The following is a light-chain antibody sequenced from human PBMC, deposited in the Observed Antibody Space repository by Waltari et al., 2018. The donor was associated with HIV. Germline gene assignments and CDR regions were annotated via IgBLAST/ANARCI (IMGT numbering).Light chain of an antibody. V-gene: IGLV1-40*01. J-gene: IGLJ2*01. CDR2: GNS. CDR1: SSNIRAGYD. CDR3: QSYDSNLSGL. Sequence: QSELTQPPSVSAAPGQMVTISCTGSSSNIRAGYDVHWYQQVPGRAPKVVIYGNSNRPSAVPDRFSGSKSGSSASLVITGLQSEDEADYYCQSYDSNLSGLFGGGTKVTVL.